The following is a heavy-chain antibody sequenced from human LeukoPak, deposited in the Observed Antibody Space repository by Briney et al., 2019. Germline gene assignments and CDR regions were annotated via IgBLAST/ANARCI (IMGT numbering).Heavy chain of an antibody. J-gene: IGHJ3*02. V-gene: IGHV3-7*04. D-gene: IGHD2-15*01. CDR2: IKEDGSEK. Sequence: GGSLRLSCAASGFSFSTYWMHWVRQAPGKGLEWVANIKEDGSEKNSADSVKGRFTISGDNAKTSVYLQMNSLRAEDTAVYYCSRGANWVDFDTWGQGTMVTVSS. CDR1: GFSFSTYW. CDR3: SRGANWVDFDT.